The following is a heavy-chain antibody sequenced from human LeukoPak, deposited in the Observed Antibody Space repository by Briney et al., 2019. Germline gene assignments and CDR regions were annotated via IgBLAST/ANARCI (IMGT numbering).Heavy chain of an antibody. V-gene: IGHV3-7*01. CDR2: IKQDGSEK. Sequence: GGSLRLSCAASGFSFSSNWMSWVRQAPGKGPEWVANIKQDGSEKYYVESVKGRFTVSRDNAKNSLYLQMNSLRAEDTAVYYCARAGFWGQGTLVTVSS. CDR1: GFSFSSNW. J-gene: IGHJ4*02. CDR3: ARAGF.